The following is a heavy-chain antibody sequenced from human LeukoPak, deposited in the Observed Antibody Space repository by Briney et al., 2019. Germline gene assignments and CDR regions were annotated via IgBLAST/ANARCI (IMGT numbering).Heavy chain of an antibody. J-gene: IGHJ4*02. V-gene: IGHV1-2*02. Sequence: ASVKVSCKASGYTFTGYYMHWVRQAPGQGLEWMGWINPNSGGTNYAQKFRGRVTMTRDTSISTAYMELSRLRSDDTAVYYCARSPMIPYCSSTSCPYYFDYWGQGTLVTVSS. D-gene: IGHD2-2*01. CDR2: INPNSGGT. CDR3: ARSPMIPYCSSTSCPYYFDY. CDR1: GYTFTGYY.